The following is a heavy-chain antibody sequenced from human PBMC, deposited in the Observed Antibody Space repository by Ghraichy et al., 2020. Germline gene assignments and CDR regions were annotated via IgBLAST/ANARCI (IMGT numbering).Heavy chain of an antibody. Sequence: GGSLRLSCAASGFTLSGNTMNWVRQAPGKGLEWVASISSSSSYTYYGDSVKGRFTISRDNAKNSLYLQMNSLRAEDTAVYYCATKSSGIYCTGGNCYTFDYWGQGTLVTVSS. CDR3: ATKSSGIYCTGGNCYTFDY. D-gene: IGHD2-15*01. J-gene: IGHJ4*02. CDR2: ISSSSSYT. V-gene: IGHV3-21*06. CDR1: GFTLSGNT.